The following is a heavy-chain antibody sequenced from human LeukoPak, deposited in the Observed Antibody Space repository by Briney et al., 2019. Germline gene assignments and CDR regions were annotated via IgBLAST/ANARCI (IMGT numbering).Heavy chain of an antibody. D-gene: IGHD6-13*01. Sequence: ASVKVSCKASGYTFTSYAMNWVRQAPGQGLEWMGWINTNTGNPTYAQGFTGRFVFSLDTSVSTAYLQISSLKAEDTAVYYCARDGTVLAAAGFDYWGQGTLVTVSS. V-gene: IGHV7-4-1*02. J-gene: IGHJ4*02. CDR1: GYTFTSYA. CDR2: INTNTGNP. CDR3: ARDGTVLAAAGFDY.